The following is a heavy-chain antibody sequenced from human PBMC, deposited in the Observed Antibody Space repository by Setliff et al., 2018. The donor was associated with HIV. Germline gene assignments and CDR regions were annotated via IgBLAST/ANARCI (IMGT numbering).Heavy chain of an antibody. V-gene: IGHV4-59*11. Sequence: SETLSLTCTVSGGSISSHYWSWVRQPPGKGLEWIGTIYYSGSTNYNPSLKSRVTISVDTSKNQFSPKLSSVTAADTAVYYCARIPRRGRYCSGGSCYSRYGMDVWGQGTTVTVSS. D-gene: IGHD2-15*01. CDR2: IYYSGST. CDR1: GGSISSHY. J-gene: IGHJ6*02. CDR3: ARIPRRGRYCSGGSCYSRYGMDV.